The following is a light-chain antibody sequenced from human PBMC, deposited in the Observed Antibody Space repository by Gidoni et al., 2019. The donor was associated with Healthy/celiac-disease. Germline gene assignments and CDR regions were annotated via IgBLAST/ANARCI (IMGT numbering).Light chain of an antibody. CDR2: GAS. J-gene: IGKJ2*01. CDR3: QQYNNWPYT. V-gene: IGKV3-15*01. CDR1: QSVSSN. Sequence: EIVMTQSPATLSVSPGKRATLSCRASQSVSSNLAWYQQKPGQAPRLLIYGASTRATGIPARFSGSGSGTEFTLTISSLQSEDFAAYYCQQYNNWPYTFGQGTKLEIK.